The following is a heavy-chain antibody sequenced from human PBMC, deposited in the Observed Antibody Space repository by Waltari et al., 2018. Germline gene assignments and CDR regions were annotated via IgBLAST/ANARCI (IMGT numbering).Heavy chain of an antibody. CDR3: AKGGYCSSTSCYTGYYYGMDV. D-gene: IGHD2-2*02. CDR1: GFTFSSYA. V-gene: IGHV3-23*01. CDR2: ISGRGGRT. J-gene: IGHJ6*02. Sequence: EVQLLESGGGLVQPGGSLRLSCAASGFTFSSYAILWVRQAPGKGRVWVSGISGRGGRTYYADSVKGRFTISRDNSKNTLYLQMNSLRAEDTAVYYCAKGGYCSSTSCYTGYYYGMDVWGQGTTVTVSS.